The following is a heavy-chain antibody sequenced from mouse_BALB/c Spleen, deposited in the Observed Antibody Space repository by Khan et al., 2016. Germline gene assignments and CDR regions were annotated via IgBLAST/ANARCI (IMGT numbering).Heavy chain of an antibody. Sequence: VQLKESGPSLVKPSQTLSLTCSVTGDSITSGYWNWIRKFPGNKLEYMGYISYSGSTYYNPSLKSRISITRDTSKNQYYLQLNSVTTEDTATYXCARYHYGSSWFDYWGQGTTLTVSS. CDR2: ISYSGST. CDR1: GDSITSGY. J-gene: IGHJ2*01. V-gene: IGHV3-8*02. CDR3: ARYHYGSSWFDY. D-gene: IGHD1-1*01.